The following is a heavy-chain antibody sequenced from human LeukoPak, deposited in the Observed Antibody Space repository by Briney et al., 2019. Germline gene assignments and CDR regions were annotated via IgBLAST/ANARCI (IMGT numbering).Heavy chain of an antibody. CDR3: ARDLAWDLDY. Sequence: QPGGSLRLSCAASGFTFSSYAMHWVRQAPGKGLEWVAVISYDGSNKYYADSVKGRYTISRDNSKNTLYLQMNSLRAEDTAVYYCARDLAWDLDYWGQGTLVTVSS. CDR2: ISYDGSNK. J-gene: IGHJ4*02. V-gene: IGHV3-30-3*01. D-gene: IGHD1-26*01. CDR1: GFTFSSYA.